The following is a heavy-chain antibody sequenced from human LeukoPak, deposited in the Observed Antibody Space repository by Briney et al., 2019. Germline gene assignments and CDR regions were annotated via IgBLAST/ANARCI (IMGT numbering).Heavy chain of an antibody. CDR1: GSSINNNF. Sequence: SETLSLTCTVSGSSINNNFWTWIRQPPGKGLEWIGHIYSTGSANYNPSLKSRVLISGDTSKNQISLKLTSVTAADTAVYFCARHRDYYDTWGHGTLVTVSS. V-gene: IGHV4-59*08. CDR2: IYSTGSA. D-gene: IGHD3-22*01. J-gene: IGHJ4*01. CDR3: ARHRDYYDT.